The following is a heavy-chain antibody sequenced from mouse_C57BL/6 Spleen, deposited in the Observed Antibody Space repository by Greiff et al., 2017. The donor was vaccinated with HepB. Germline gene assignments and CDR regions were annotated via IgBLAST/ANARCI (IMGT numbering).Heavy chain of an antibody. CDR1: GYTFTSYW. V-gene: IGHV1-69*01. Sequence: VQLQQPGAELVMPGASVKLSCKASGYTFTSYWMHWVKQRPGQGLEWIGEIDPSDSYTNYNQKFKGKSTLTVDKSSSTAYMQLSSLTSEDSAVYYCARSNGYYRGDAMDYWGQGTSVTVSS. J-gene: IGHJ4*01. CDR3: ARSNGYYRGDAMDY. CDR2: IDPSDSYT. D-gene: IGHD2-12*01.